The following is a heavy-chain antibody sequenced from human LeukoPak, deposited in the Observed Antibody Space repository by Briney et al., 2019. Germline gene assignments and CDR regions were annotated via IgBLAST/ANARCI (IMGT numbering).Heavy chain of an antibody. CDR1: GFTLSSYW. CDR2: INPDGSRT. Sequence: GSLRLSCASSGFTLSSYWIHWVRQAPGEGLVWVSRINPDGSRTVYADSVEGRFTISRDNTKTTVDLPMNSLRAEDTAVYYCARDFEAPSNCWGQGTLVTVSS. D-gene: IGHD3-9*01. CDR3: ARDFEAPSNC. V-gene: IGHV3-74*01. J-gene: IGHJ4*02.